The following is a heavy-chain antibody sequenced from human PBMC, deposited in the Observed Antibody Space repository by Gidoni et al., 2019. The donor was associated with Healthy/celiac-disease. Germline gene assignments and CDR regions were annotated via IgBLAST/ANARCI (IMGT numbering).Heavy chain of an antibody. CDR2: ISSSGSTR. D-gene: IGHD1-26*01. J-gene: IGHJ4*02. V-gene: IGHV3-11*01. CDR3: ARLWALAAVLDY. CDR1: GFTFSDHD. Sequence: QVQLVQSGGGLVKPGGSLRLSCAASGFTFSDHDMCWIRQAPGKGLEWISYISSSGSTRRYADSVKGRFTISRDNAKKSLYLQMSSLRAEDTAVYYCARLWALAAVLDYWGQGTLVTASS.